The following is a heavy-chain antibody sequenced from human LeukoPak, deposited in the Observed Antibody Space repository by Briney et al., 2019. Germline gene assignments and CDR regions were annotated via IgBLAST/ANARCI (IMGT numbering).Heavy chain of an antibody. Sequence: PSETLSHTCAVSGGSISSGGYSWSWIRQPPGKGLEWIGYIYHSGSTYYNPSLKSRVTISVDRSKNQFSLKLSSVTAADTAVYYCARGSGYSYGWGYFDLWGRGTLVTVSS. CDR2: IYHSGST. J-gene: IGHJ2*01. D-gene: IGHD5-18*01. CDR3: ARGSGYSYGWGYFDL. CDR1: GGSISSGGYS. V-gene: IGHV4-30-2*01.